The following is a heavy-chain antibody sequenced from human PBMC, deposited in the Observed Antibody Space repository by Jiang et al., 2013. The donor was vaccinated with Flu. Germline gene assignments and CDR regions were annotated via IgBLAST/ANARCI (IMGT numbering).Heavy chain of an antibody. Sequence: QLVESGGGVVQPGGSLRLSCAASGFTFNYYAMSWVRQAPGKGLEWMASIRFDGSDKYYAESVKGRFTISRDNSKNTLYLQMTSLRADDTSVYYCATLRGSSYDTYLADYWGQGTLVTVSS. CDR1: GFTFNYYA. CDR3: ATLRGSSYDTYLADY. D-gene: IGHD3-9*01. V-gene: IGHV3-30*02. CDR2: IRFDGSDK. J-gene: IGHJ4*02.